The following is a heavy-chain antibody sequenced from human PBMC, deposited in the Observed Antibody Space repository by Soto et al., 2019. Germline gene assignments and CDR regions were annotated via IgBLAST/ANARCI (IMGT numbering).Heavy chain of an antibody. D-gene: IGHD6-13*01. CDR1: GGSFSGYY. Sequence: QVQLQQWGAGLLKPSETLSLTCAVYGGSFSGYYWSWIRQPPGKGLEWIGEINHSGSTNYNPSLKSRVTISVDTSKNQFSLKLSSVTAADTAVYYCARETGRADPIWGQGTLVTVSS. V-gene: IGHV4-34*01. CDR2: INHSGST. CDR3: ARETGRADPI. J-gene: IGHJ4*02.